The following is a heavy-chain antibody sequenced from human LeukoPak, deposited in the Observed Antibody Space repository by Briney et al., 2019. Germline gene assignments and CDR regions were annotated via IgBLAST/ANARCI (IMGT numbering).Heavy chain of an antibody. CDR3: AKPFTYGTPSAFDI. Sequence: PGGSLRLSCAASGFTFSSYSMNWVRQAPGMGLEWVSGISGSGGSTNYADSVKGRFTISRDNSKNTLYLQMNSLRAEDTAVYYCAKPFTYGTPSAFDIWGQGTMVTVSS. CDR1: GFTFSSYS. J-gene: IGHJ3*02. V-gene: IGHV3-23*01. CDR2: ISGSGGST. D-gene: IGHD3-10*01.